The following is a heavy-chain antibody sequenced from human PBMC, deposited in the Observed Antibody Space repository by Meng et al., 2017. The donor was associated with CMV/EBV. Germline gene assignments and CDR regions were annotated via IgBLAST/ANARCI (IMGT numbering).Heavy chain of an antibody. V-gene: IGHV4-34*01. CDR3: ARGRGNDFCSGYSTTEFDP. J-gene: IGHJ5*02. Sequence: SQTLSLTCAVYGGSFSSYYWSWIRQPPGKGLEWIGEINHSGSANYNPSLKSRVSISVDTSKNQFSLKLSSVNAADTAVYYCARGRGNDFCSGYSTTEFDPWGQGTLVTVSS. D-gene: IGHD3-3*01. CDR2: INHSGSA. CDR1: GGSFSSYY.